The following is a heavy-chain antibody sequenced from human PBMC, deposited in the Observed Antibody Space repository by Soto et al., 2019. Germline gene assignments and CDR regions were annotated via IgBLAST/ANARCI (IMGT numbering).Heavy chain of an antibody. Sequence: QVHLVQSEAEVKKPGASVKVSCKASGYSFSNYAMNWVRQAPGQGLEWMGWIHGDNGNTKYSQKFQGRVTITRDTTASTFTAYLELISLRTEDTGVYYWAREPVRHQLPPEWYMDVWGEGTTVTVSS. D-gene: IGHD2-2*01. CDR1: GYSFSNYA. CDR3: AREPVRHQLPPEWYMDV. J-gene: IGHJ6*03. CDR2: IHGDNGNT. V-gene: IGHV1-3*01.